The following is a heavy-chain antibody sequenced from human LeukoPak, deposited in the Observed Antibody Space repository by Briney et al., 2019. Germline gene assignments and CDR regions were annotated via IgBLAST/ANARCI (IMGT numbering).Heavy chain of an antibody. Sequence: ASVKVSCKASGYTFTSYGISWVRQAPGQGLEWMGWISVYNGNTNYAQKLQDRVTMTTDTSTSTAYMVLNRLRSDDTAVYYCAREYYYGSGNYYNRIDYWGQGTPVTVSS. V-gene: IGHV1-18*01. J-gene: IGHJ4*02. CDR2: ISVYNGNT. D-gene: IGHD3-10*01. CDR3: AREYYYGSGNYYNRIDY. CDR1: GYTFTSYG.